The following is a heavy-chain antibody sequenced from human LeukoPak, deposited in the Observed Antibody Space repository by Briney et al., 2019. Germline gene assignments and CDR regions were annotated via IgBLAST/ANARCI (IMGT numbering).Heavy chain of an antibody. D-gene: IGHD3-10*01. CDR3: ARARDYYGSGSYPY. V-gene: IGHV3-21*04. CDR1: GFTFSSYS. J-gene: IGHJ4*02. CDR2: ISSSSSYI. Sequence: GGSLRLSCAASGFTFSSYSMNWVRQAPGKGLEWVSSISSSSSYIYYADSVKGRFTISRDNAKNSLYLQMNSLRAEVTAVYYCARARDYYGSGSYPYWGQGTLVTVSS.